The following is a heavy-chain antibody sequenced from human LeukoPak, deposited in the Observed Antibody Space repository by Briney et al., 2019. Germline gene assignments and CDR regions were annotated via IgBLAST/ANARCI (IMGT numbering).Heavy chain of an antibody. J-gene: IGHJ4*02. Sequence: SETLSLTCTVSGYSISSSYYWGWIRQPPGKGLEWIGSIYYSGSTYYNPSLKSRVTISVDTSKNQFSLKLSSVTAADTAVYYCARGGRYSSSSRSFDYWGQGTLVTVSS. CDR1: GYSISSSYY. CDR2: IYYSGST. CDR3: ARGGRYSSSSRSFDY. V-gene: IGHV4-38-2*02. D-gene: IGHD6-6*01.